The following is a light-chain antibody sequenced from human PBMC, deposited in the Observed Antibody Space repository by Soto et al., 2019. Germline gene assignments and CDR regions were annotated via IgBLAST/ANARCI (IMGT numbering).Light chain of an antibody. V-gene: IGKV1-13*02. CDR1: QGIGSA. J-gene: IGKJ4*01. Sequence: ALPFTPSPSSLSASVGDRGTISCRATQGIGSALAWYQQKPGKAPKVLIYDASSLESGVPSRFSGSGSGTDFTLTISSLQPEDFATYYCQQFNSFPLTFGGGTKVDIK. CDR2: DAS. CDR3: QQFNSFPLT.